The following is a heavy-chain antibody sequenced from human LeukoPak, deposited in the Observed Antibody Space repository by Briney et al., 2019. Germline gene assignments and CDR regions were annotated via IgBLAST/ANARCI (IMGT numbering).Heavy chain of an antibody. CDR1: GFLVSTNY. V-gene: IGHV3-66*01. CDR2: FYSGGDT. D-gene: IGHD6-6*01. J-gene: IGHJ5*02. Sequence: GGPLRLSCAASGFLVSTNYMSWVRQAPGKGPECVSVFYSGGDTYYADSVKGRFTISRDSSKNTVSLQMNSLRAEDTAVYYCTSGGEYRTSSGYGHDRWGQGTLVTVSS. CDR3: TSGGEYRTSSGYGHDR.